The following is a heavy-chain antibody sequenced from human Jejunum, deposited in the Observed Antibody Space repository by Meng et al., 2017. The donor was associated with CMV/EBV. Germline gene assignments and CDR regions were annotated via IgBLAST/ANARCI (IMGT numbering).Heavy chain of an antibody. D-gene: IGHD4-23*01. CDR2: ISSSDSI. CDR3: ATDDYGGNPAY. Sequence: CAASGFTVSSYGMNWVRQAPGKGLEWVSYISSSDSIYYADSVKGRFTISRDNAKNSLYLQMNSLRAEDTALYYCATDDYGGNPAYWGQGTLVTVSS. V-gene: IGHV3-48*03. CDR1: GFTVSSYG. J-gene: IGHJ4*02.